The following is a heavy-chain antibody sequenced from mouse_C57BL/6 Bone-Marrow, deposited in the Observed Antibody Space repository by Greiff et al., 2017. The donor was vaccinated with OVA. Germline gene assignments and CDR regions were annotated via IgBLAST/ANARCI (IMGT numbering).Heavy chain of an antibody. CDR2: IDPENGGT. V-gene: IGHV14-4*01. J-gene: IGHJ3*01. CDR1: GFNFKDDY. CDR3: SRIYYDYDDRFAY. D-gene: IGHD2-4*01. Sequence: VQLQQPGAELVRPGASVKLSCTASGFNFKDDYMHWVKQRPEQGLEWIGWIDPENGGTEYASKFQGKATITVDTSSNTAYMQLSSLTSEDTAVYYCSRIYYDYDDRFAYWGQGTRVTVSA.